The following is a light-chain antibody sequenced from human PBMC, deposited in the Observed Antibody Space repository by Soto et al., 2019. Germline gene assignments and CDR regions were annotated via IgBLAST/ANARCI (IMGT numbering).Light chain of an antibody. CDR3: QQYDDWPIT. J-gene: IGKJ5*01. CDR1: QSVRSN. CDR2: DGS. V-gene: IGKV3-15*01. Sequence: EIVMTQSPDTVYVSPGERATLSCRASQSVRSNLAWYQHKPGQAPRLLIYDGSTRALGIPARFSGSESGTEFTLTISSLQSEDFAVYFCQQYDDWPITVGQGTRLESK.